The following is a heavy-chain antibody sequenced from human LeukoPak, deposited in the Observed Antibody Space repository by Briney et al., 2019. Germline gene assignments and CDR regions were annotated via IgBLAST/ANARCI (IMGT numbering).Heavy chain of an antibody. D-gene: IGHD3-22*01. CDR2: IYYSGST. V-gene: IGHV4-31*03. J-gene: IGHJ4*02. Sequence: SETLSLTCTVSGGSISSSSYYWSWIRQHPGKGLEWIGYIYYSGSTYYNPSLKSRVTISVDTSKNQFSLKLSSVTAADTAVYYCARWDSSGYYYKSSRFDYWGQGTLVTVSS. CDR1: GGSISSSSYY. CDR3: ARWDSSGYYYKSSRFDY.